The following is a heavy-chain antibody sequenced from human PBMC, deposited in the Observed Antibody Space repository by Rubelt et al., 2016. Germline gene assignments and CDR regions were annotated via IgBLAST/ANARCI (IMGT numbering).Heavy chain of an antibody. V-gene: IGHV4-39*07. CDR3: ARGETMVRGVIITSLDY. CDR1: GGSISSSSYY. Sequence: ESGPGLVKPSETLPLTCTVSGGSISSSSYYWGWIRQPPGKGLEWIGSIYYSGSTYYNPSLKSRVTISVDTSKNQFSLKLSSVTAADTAVYYCARGETMVRGVIITSLDYWGQGTLVTVSS. D-gene: IGHD3-10*01. CDR2: IYYSGST. J-gene: IGHJ4*02.